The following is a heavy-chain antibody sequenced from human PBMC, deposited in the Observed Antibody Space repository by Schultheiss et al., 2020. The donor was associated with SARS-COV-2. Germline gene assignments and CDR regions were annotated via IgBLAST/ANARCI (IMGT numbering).Heavy chain of an antibody. CDR1: GGSISSYY. CDR2: VYYKGNT. Sequence: GSLRLSCTVSGGSISSYYWSWIRQPPGKGLEWIGYVYYKGNTNYNPSLKSRVTISVGTSKNLFSLKLNSVTAADTAVYFCARVGWELLAFDIWGQGTMVTVSS. D-gene: IGHD1-26*01. V-gene: IGHV4-59*01. CDR3: ARVGWELLAFDI. J-gene: IGHJ3*02.